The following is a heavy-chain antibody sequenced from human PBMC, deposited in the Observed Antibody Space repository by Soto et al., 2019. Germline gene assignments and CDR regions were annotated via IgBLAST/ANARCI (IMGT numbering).Heavy chain of an antibody. CDR1: GGSISSGGYY. D-gene: IGHD2-21*01. J-gene: IGHJ5*02. V-gene: IGHV4-31*01. Sequence: SETLSLTCTVSGGSISSGGYYWSWIRQHPGKGLEWIGYIYYSGSTYYNPSLKSQVTISVDTSKNKFSLKLSSVTAADTAVYYCARESPLLSFDPWGQGTLVTVSS. CDR2: IYYSGST. CDR3: ARESPLLSFDP.